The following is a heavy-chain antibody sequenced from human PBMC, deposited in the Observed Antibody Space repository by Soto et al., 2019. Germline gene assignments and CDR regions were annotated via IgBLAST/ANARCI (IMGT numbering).Heavy chain of an antibody. J-gene: IGHJ6*02. Sequence: GGSLRLSCAASGFTFSSYGMHWVRQAPGKRLDWVTVIWYDGSNKYYADSVKGRFTISRDNSKNTLYLQMNSLRAEDTAVYYCARDRRPGYCSSTSCSTNYGMDVWGQGTTVTVSS. V-gene: IGHV3-33*01. CDR2: IWYDGSNK. CDR1: GFTFSSYG. CDR3: ARDRRPGYCSSTSCSTNYGMDV. D-gene: IGHD2-2*01.